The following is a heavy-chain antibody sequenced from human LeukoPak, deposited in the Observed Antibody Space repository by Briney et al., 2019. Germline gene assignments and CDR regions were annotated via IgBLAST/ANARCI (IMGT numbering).Heavy chain of an antibody. CDR2: ISGSGGST. V-gene: IGHV3-23*01. CDR1: GFTFSSYA. Sequence: GGSLSLSCAASGFTFSSYAMSWVRQAPGKGLEWVSAISGSGGSTYYADSVKGRFTISRDNSKNTLYLQRNSLRAEDTAVYYCAKFVGRPYYYGMDVWGQGTTVTVSS. J-gene: IGHJ6*02. CDR3: AKFVGRPYYYGMDV. D-gene: IGHD2-15*01.